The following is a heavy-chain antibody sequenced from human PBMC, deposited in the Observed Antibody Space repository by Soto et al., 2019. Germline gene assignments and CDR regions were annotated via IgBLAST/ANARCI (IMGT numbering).Heavy chain of an antibody. D-gene: IGHD2-2*01. CDR2: IYYSGST. J-gene: IGHJ5*02. CDR3: AREGKEIVLVPAAPHSRWFDP. CDR1: GCSISSSSYY. Sequence: SETLSLTCTVSGCSISSSSYYWGWIRQPPGKGLEWIGSIYYSGSTNYNPSLKSRVTISVDTSKNQFSLKLSSVTAADTAVYYCAREGKEIVLVPAAPHSRWFDPWGQGTLVTVSS. V-gene: IGHV4-39*07.